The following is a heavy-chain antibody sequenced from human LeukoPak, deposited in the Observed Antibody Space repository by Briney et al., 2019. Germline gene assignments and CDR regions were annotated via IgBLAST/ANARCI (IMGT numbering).Heavy chain of an antibody. CDR1: GYTFTSYA. CDR3: ARGGIVGATTEAVDY. J-gene: IGHJ4*02. CDR2: INAGNGNT. V-gene: IGHV1-3*01. D-gene: IGHD1-26*01. Sequence: GASVKVSCKASGYTFTSYAMHWVRQAPGQRLEWMGWINAGNGNTKYSQKFQGRVTITRDTSASTAYMELSSLRSEDTAVYYCARGGIVGATTEAVDYWGQGTLVTVFS.